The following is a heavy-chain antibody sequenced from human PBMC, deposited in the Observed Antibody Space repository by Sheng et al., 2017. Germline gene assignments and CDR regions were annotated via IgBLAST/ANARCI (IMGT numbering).Heavy chain of an antibody. Sequence: QLQLQESGPGLVKPSESLSLTCTVSGGSITGSYYYWGWIRQPPGRGWSGLGAPHYGGTTHYNPSLKSRVTVSKTRPRTSLPELSSVTAADTAVYYCARGSDVYSYGRDVFPIWGQGTVVTVSS. J-gene: IGHJ3*02. CDR3: ARGSDVYSYGRDVFPI. CDR2: PHYGGTT. CDR1: GGSITGSYYY. D-gene: IGHD5-18*01. V-gene: IGHV4-39*07.